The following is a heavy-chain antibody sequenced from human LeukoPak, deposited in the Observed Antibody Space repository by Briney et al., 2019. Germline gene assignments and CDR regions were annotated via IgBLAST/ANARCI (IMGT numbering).Heavy chain of an antibody. Sequence: GGSLRLSCAASGFTFSSYWMSWVRQAPGKGLEWVANIKQDGSEKYYVDSVKGRFTISRDDAKNSLYLQMNSLRAEDTAVYYCAREEWELLRYYYYYMDVWGKGTTVTVSS. CDR2: IKQDGSEK. CDR3: AREEWELLRYYYYYMDV. J-gene: IGHJ6*03. CDR1: GFTFSSYW. D-gene: IGHD1-26*01. V-gene: IGHV3-7*01.